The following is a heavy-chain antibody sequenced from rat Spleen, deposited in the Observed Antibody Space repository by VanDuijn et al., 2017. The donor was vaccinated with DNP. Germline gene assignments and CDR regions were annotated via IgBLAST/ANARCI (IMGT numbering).Heavy chain of an antibody. J-gene: IGHJ2*01. CDR2: IGSDGYAP. V-gene: IGHV5-22*01. CDR1: GFTFSDYY. CDR3: ASWSPIAPISTSNY. Sequence: EVQLVESGGGLVQPGRSLKLSCAASGFTFSDYYMAWVRQAPTKGLEWVAYIGSDGYAPYYGDSVKGRFTISRDNAENTVYLRMNSLRSEDTATYYCASWSPIAPISTSNYWGQGVMVTVSS. D-gene: IGHD1-2*01.